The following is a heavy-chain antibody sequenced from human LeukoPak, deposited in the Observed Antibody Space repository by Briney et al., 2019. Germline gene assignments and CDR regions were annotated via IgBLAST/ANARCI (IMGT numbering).Heavy chain of an antibody. Sequence: SETLSLTCTVSGDSISSYYWSWIRQPAGKGLEWIGRIYTSGSTNYNPSIKSRVTMPVDTSKNQFSLKLSSVTAADTAMYYCARDRSREPGRATYYYYYMDVWGKGTTVTISS. D-gene: IGHD1-26*01. J-gene: IGHJ6*03. CDR2: IYTSGST. CDR1: GDSISSYY. CDR3: ARDRSREPGRATYYYYYMDV. V-gene: IGHV4-4*07.